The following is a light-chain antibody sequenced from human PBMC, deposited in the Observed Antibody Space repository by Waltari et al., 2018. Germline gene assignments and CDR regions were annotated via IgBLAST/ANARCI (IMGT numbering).Light chain of an antibody. CDR3: QQYGSSLSIT. J-gene: IGKJ5*01. Sequence: IVLTQSPGTLSLSPGERATLSCRASQSVSSSYLAWYQQKFGQAPRLLIYDASSRATGIPDRFSGSGSGTDFTLTISRLEPEDFAGYYCQQYGSSLSITFGQGTRLEIK. CDR1: QSVSSSY. V-gene: IGKV3-20*01. CDR2: DAS.